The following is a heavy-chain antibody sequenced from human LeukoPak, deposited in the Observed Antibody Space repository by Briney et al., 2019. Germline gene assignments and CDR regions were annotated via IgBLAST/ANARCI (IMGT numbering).Heavy chain of an antibody. CDR2: LSGSSTYI. CDR3: AIVRSRSRAYDCSDY. J-gene: IGHJ4*02. D-gene: IGHD5-12*01. V-gene: IGHV3-21*06. Sequence: GGSLRLSCAASRFPFSGYSMNWVRQAPGKGLEWVSALSGSSTYIYYVDSVKGRFTISRDNAENSLYLQMNSVRAEDTGIYRCAIVRSRSRAYDCSDYWGQGTLVTVPA. CDR1: RFPFSGYS.